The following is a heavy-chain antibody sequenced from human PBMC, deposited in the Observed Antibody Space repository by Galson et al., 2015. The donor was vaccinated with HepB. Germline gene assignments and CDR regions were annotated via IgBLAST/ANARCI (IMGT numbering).Heavy chain of an antibody. Sequence: QSGAEVKKPGESLKISCKGSGYSFTNYWIGWVRQMPGKGLEWMGIIYPGDSDTRYSPSFQGQVTMSADRSFTTAYLQWRSLKASDTAMYYCVRRADRSAWKEAFDSWGQGTLVTVSS. V-gene: IGHV5-51*01. CDR2: IYPGDSDT. CDR3: VRRADRSAWKEAFDS. D-gene: IGHD6-19*01. J-gene: IGHJ4*02. CDR1: GYSFTNYW.